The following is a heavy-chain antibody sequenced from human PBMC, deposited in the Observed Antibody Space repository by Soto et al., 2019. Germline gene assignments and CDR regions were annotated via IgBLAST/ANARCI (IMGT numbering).Heavy chain of an antibody. J-gene: IGHJ4*02. V-gene: IGHV3-15*07. CDR3: STGGYPSGLDY. Sequence: EVQLVESGGGSVKPGGSLRLSCAVSDFTLSNARMNWVRHAPGKGLEWVGRIKSKVDGGTTDYAAPVKGRFTISRDDSKNMLFLQMNSLKCDDTAVYYCSTGGYPSGLDYWGQGTLVTVSS. D-gene: IGHD3-10*01. CDR2: IKSKVDGGTT. CDR1: DFTLSNAR.